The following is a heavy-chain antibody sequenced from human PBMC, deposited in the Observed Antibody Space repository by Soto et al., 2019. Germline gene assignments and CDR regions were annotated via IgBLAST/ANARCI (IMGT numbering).Heavy chain of an antibody. Sequence: LSLTCAVYGGSFSGYYWSWIRQPPGKGLEWIGEINHSGSTNYNPSLKSRVTISVDTSKNQFSLKLSSVTAADTAVYYCARDGAYSSSWYTRYYYYGMDVWGQGTTVTVSS. CDR1: GGSFSGYY. V-gene: IGHV4-34*01. J-gene: IGHJ6*02. CDR2: INHSGST. D-gene: IGHD6-13*01. CDR3: ARDGAYSSSWYTRYYYYGMDV.